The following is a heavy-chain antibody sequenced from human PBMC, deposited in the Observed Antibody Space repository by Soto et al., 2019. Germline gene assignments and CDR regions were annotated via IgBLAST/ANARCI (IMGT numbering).Heavy chain of an antibody. CDR1: GTSISSSSYY. CDR3: ACIFSGGYSYGFSYFGIDV. J-gene: IGHJ6*02. V-gene: IGHV4-39*01. CDR2: IFYSGTT. Sequence: SETLCPPCTVPGTSISSSSYYWGSIRQPTGKGLEWIGSIFYSGTTYYNPSLKSRVTISVDTSKNQFSLKLSSVTAADTAVYYCACIFSGGYSYGFSYFGIDVLVPGTSVT. D-gene: IGHD5-18*01.